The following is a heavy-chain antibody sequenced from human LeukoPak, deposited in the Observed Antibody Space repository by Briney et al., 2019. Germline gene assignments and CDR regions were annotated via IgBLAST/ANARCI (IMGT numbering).Heavy chain of an antibody. Sequence: GGSLRLSCAASGFTFSSYSMNWVRQAPGKGLEWVSYISSSSSTIYYADSVKGRFTISRDNAKNSLYLQMNSLRAEDTAVYYCARGGTLSGSYYEVDYWGQGTLVTVSS. V-gene: IGHV3-48*01. CDR1: GFTFSSYS. D-gene: IGHD1-26*01. J-gene: IGHJ4*02. CDR3: ARGGTLSGSYYEVDY. CDR2: ISSSSSTI.